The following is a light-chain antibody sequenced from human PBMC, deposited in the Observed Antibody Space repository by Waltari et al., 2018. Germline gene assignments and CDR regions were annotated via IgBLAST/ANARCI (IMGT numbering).Light chain of an antibody. J-gene: IGKJ1*01. CDR3: QHHFRLPAT. CDR1: QSISRY. CDR2: GVS. V-gene: IGKV3-20*01. Sequence: IMLTQSPGTLSLSPGERATLSCRASQSISRYLAWYQQKPGQAPRLLIYGVSTRATGIPDRFSGSGSGTDFSLTISGLVPEDSAVYYCQHHFRLPATFGQGTKVEIK.